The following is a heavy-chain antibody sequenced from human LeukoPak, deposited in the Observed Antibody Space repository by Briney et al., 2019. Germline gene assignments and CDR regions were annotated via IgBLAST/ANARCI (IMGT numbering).Heavy chain of an antibody. CDR3: ARGDSSGYLVFDY. CDR2: ISSSGTTI. CDR1: GFTFSSYS. D-gene: IGHD3-22*01. V-gene: IGHV3-48*04. Sequence: GGSLRLSCAAAGFTFSSYSMNWVRQAPGRGLEWVSYISSSGTTISYADSVRGRFIISRDNAKNSLYLQMNSLRAEDTAVYYCARGDSSGYLVFDYWGQGTLVTVSS. J-gene: IGHJ4*02.